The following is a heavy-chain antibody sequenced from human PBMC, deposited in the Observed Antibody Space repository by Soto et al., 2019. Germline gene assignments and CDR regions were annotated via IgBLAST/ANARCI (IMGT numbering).Heavy chain of an antibody. CDR1: GFTFSSYS. Sequence: GGSLRLSCAASGFTFSSYSMNWVRQAPGKGLEWVSSISSSSSYIYYADSVKGRFTISRDNAKNSLYLQMNSLRAEDTAVYYCARDSFIPRAAFWSGYFIDYWGQGTLVTVSS. CDR2: ISSSSSYI. J-gene: IGHJ4*02. D-gene: IGHD3-3*01. CDR3: ARDSFIPRAAFWSGYFIDY. V-gene: IGHV3-21*01.